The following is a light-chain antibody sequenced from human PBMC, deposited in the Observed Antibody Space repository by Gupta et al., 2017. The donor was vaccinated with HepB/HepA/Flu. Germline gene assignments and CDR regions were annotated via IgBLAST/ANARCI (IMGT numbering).Light chain of an antibody. CDR2: WAS. V-gene: IGKV4-1*01. CDR3: QQYYDIPIT. J-gene: IGKJ5*01. CDR1: NNLLYANNKNH. Sequence: DIVMTQSPDSLAASLGERATINCKSSNNLLYANNKNHLAWYQQRPGQPPKLLISWASTRESGVPDRFSGSGSGTEFTLTISSLQAEDVAVYYCQQYYDIPITSGQGTRLEIK.